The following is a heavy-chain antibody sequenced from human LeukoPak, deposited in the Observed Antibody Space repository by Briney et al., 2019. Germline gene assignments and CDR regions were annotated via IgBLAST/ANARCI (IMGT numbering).Heavy chain of an antibody. J-gene: IGHJ3*02. V-gene: IGHV3-30*02. CDR1: GFTFSSYG. Sequence: PGGSLRLSCAASGFTFSSYGMHWVRQAPGKGLEWVAFIRYDGSNKYYADSVKGRFTISRDNSKNTLYLQMNSLRAEDTAVYYCARAFTTMGAFDIWGQGTMVTVSS. CDR2: IRYDGSNK. CDR3: ARAFTTMGAFDI. D-gene: IGHD3-22*01.